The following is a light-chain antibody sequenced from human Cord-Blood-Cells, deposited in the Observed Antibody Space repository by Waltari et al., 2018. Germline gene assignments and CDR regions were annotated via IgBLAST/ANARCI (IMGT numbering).Light chain of an antibody. CDR3: CSYAGSSTFV. CDR2: EVS. CDR1: SSHVGRYNL. V-gene: IGLV2-23*02. Sequence: QSALTQPASVSGSPGQSITISCTGTSSHVGRYNLVSWYQQHPGKPPQLMIYEVSKRPSGVSNRFSGSKSGNTASLTISGLQAEDEADYYCCSYAGSSTFVFGTGTKVTVL. J-gene: IGLJ1*01.